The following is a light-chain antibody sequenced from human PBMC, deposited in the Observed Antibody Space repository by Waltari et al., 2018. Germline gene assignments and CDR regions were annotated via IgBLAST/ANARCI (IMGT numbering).Light chain of an antibody. CDR2: DAY. V-gene: IGKV3-20*01. CDR1: QSIASSS. Sequence: EIVLTQSPGTLSLSPGESATLSCRASQSIASSSLAWPQQKPGQAPRLLIYDAYTRATGIPDRFRGSGSGTDFTLTISRLEPEDFAVYFCHQYGNSRVHTFGQGTKLEIK. CDR3: HQYGNSRVHT. J-gene: IGKJ2*01.